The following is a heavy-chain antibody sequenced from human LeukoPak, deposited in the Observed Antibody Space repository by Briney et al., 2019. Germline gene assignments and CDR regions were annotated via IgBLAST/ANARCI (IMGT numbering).Heavy chain of an antibody. Sequence: GGSLRLSCAASGFTFEDYAMHWVRQAPGKGLEWVSGISWNSGSIGYADSVKGRFTISRDNANNSLYLQMNSLRPEDTALYYCAKQWLIGADYDAFDIWGQGTMVTVSS. CDR2: ISWNSGSI. V-gene: IGHV3-9*01. D-gene: IGHD6-19*01. J-gene: IGHJ3*02. CDR3: AKQWLIGADYDAFDI. CDR1: GFTFEDYA.